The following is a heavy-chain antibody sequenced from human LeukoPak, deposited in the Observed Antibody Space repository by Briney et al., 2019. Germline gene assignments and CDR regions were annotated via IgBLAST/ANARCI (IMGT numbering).Heavy chain of an antibody. D-gene: IGHD2-8*02. CDR2: IYTSGST. J-gene: IGHJ4*02. CDR3: ARDSGAVEDTGVGFDY. Sequence: SETLSLTCTVSGGSISSGSYYWGWIRQPAGKGLEWIGRIYTSGSTNYNPSLKSRVTISVDTSKNQFSLRLSSVTAADTAVYYCARDSGAVEDTGVGFDYWGQGTLVTVSS. V-gene: IGHV4-61*02. CDR1: GGSISSGSYY.